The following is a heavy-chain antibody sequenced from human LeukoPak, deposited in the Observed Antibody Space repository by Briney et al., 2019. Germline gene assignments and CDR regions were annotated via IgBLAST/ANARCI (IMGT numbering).Heavy chain of an antibody. CDR1: GGSISSGDYY. V-gene: IGHV4-30-4*01. D-gene: IGHD3-10*01. Sequence: SSETLSLTCTVSGGSISSGDYYWSWIRQPPGKGLEWIGYIYYSGSTYYNPSLKSRVTISVDTSKNQFSLKLSSVTAADTAVYYCARDLSWNGSGTFDPWGQGTLVTVSS. CDR3: ARDLSWNGSGTFDP. CDR2: IYYSGST. J-gene: IGHJ5*02.